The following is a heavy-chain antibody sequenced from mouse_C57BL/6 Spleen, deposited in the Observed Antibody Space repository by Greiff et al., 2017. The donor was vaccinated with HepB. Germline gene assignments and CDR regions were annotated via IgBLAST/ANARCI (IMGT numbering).Heavy chain of an antibody. Sequence: DVKLVESGGGLVKPGGSLKLSCAASGFTFSSYAMSWVRQTPEKRLEWVATISDGGSYTYYPDNVKGRFTISRDNAKNNLYLQISHLKSEDTAMYYCARGYYYGPNYYAMDYWGQGTSVTVSS. CDR1: GFTFSSYA. V-gene: IGHV5-4*03. J-gene: IGHJ4*01. CDR2: ISDGGSYT. CDR3: ARGYYYGPNYYAMDY. D-gene: IGHD1-1*01.